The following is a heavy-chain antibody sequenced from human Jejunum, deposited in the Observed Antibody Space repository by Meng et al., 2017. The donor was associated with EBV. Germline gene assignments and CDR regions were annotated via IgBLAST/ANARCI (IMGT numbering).Heavy chain of an antibody. Sequence: QLLRPGSGAGLGKPSEPRSLACIVSGGSISSRSYYWGWIRQPPGKGREWIGTYYNSGSTYYNPSLKSRVTISVDTSKTQFSLKLISVTAADTAAYYCARQGPSGRTFDYWGQGTLVTVSS. D-gene: IGHD1-26*01. J-gene: IGHJ4*02. CDR2: YYNSGST. CDR1: GGSISSRSYY. V-gene: IGHV4-39*01. CDR3: ARQGPSGRTFDY.